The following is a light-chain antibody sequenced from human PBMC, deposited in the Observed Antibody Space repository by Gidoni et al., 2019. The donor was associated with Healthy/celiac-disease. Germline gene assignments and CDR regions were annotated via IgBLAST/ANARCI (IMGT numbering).Light chain of an antibody. J-gene: IGKJ4*01. CDR1: QSVSSY. V-gene: IGKV3-11*01. CDR2: DAS. CDR3: QQRSNWPPLT. Sequence: EIVLPQSPATLSLSPGERATLSCRVSQSVSSYLAWYQQKPGQAPRLLIYDASNRATGIPARFSGSGSGTDFTLTISSLEPEDFAVYYCQQRSNWPPLTFGGGTKVEIK.